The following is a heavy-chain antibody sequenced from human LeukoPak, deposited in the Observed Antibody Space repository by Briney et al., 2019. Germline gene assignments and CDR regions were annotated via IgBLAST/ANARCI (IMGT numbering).Heavy chain of an antibody. D-gene: IGHD5-12*01. CDR2: ISGSGGNT. J-gene: IGHJ4*02. CDR3: AKDLYGGYDFGC. Sequence: GGSLRLSCAASGFTFSSYAMSWVRQAPGKGLEWVSVISGSGGNTYYADSVKGRFTISRDNSKNTLYLQLNSLRAEDTAVYYCAKDLYGGYDFGCWGQGTLVTVSS. CDR1: GFTFSSYA. V-gene: IGHV3-23*01.